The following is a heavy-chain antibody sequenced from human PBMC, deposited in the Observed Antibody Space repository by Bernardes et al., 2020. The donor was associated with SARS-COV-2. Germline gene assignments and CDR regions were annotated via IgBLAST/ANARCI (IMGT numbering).Heavy chain of an antibody. CDR2: INPFSGDT. CDR3: ARDLYERAFDY. CDR1: GYTFTGYY. J-gene: IGHJ4*02. D-gene: IGHD3-22*01. Sequence: ASVKVSCKGSGYTFTGYYLHWVRQVPGQGLEWMGWINPFSGDTDLAPKFQGRVTLTRDTSISTDYMQLSRLRYDDTAVYYCARDLYERAFDYWGQGTLVTVSS. V-gene: IGHV1-2*02.